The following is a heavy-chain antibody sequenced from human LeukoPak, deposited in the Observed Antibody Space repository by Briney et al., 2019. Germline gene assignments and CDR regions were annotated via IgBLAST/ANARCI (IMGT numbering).Heavy chain of an antibody. CDR1: GYTFTSYG. Sequence: GASVKVSCKASGYTFTSYGISGVRQAPGQGLEWMGWISGYNGKTNYAQTLQGRVTMTPDTSTSKAYMELRSLRSDDTAVYYCARDQITMVRGAVFDYWGQGTLVTVSS. CDR2: ISGYNGKT. V-gene: IGHV1-18*01. CDR3: ARDQITMVRGAVFDY. D-gene: IGHD3-10*01. J-gene: IGHJ4*02.